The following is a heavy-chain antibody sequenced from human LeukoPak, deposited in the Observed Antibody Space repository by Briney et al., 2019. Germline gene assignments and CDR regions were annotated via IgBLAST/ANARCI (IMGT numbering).Heavy chain of an antibody. Sequence: GRSLRLSCAASGFTFSSYAMQWVRQAPGKGLEWAAGISYGGSDKEYAESVKGRFTISRDNSKNTMYLQMNSLRAEDTAVYYCAREVAGISGDYWGQGTLVTVSS. D-gene: IGHD6-19*01. J-gene: IGHJ4*02. CDR2: ISYGGSDK. CDR3: AREVAGISGDY. V-gene: IGHV3-30*04. CDR1: GFTFSSYA.